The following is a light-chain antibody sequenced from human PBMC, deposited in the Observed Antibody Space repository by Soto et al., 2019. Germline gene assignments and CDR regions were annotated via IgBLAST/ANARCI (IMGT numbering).Light chain of an antibody. CDR2: DAS. Sequence: DIQMTQSPSSLSASVGDRVTITCQAGQDISNSLNWYQHKPGKAPKLLIYDASSLETGVPSRFGGSGSGTDFNFTNSSLQPEDIATYYCQQYDNVPLTFGGGTKVEI. CDR1: QDISNS. J-gene: IGKJ4*01. CDR3: QQYDNVPLT. V-gene: IGKV1-33*01.